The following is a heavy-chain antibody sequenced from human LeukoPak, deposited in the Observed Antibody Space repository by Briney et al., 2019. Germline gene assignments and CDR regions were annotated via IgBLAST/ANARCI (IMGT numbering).Heavy chain of an antibody. Sequence: GGSLRLSCAASGFTFSDYYMSWIRQAPGKGLEWVSYIISGSSYTKYADSVKGRFTISRDNAKNSLYLQMNSLRAEDTAVYYCARMGSGYSLDYWGQGTLVSVS. D-gene: IGHD3-22*01. CDR1: GFTFSDYY. CDR2: IISGSSYT. V-gene: IGHV3-11*03. CDR3: ARMGSGYSLDY. J-gene: IGHJ4*02.